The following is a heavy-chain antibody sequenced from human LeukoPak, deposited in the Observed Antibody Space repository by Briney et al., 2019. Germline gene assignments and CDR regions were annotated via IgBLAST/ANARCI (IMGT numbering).Heavy chain of an antibody. CDR1: GGSISSYY. Sequence: SETLSLTCTVSGGSISSYYWSWIRQPAGKGLEWIGRIYPSGSTNHNPSLKSRVTMSVDTSKNQFSLKLSSVTAADTAVYYCARDSMVRGFRWFDPWGQGTLVTVSS. CDR3: ARDSMVRGFRWFDP. J-gene: IGHJ5*02. CDR2: IYPSGST. V-gene: IGHV4-4*07. D-gene: IGHD3-10*01.